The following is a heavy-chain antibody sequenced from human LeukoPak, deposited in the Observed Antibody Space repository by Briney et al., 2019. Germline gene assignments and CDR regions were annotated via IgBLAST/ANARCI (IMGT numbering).Heavy chain of an antibody. CDR2: ISGSGGST. J-gene: IGHJ4*02. V-gene: IGHV3-23*01. Sequence: GGTLRLSCAASGFTFSSYGMSWVRQAPGKGLEWVSAISGSGGSTYYADSVKGRFTISRDSSKNTLYLQMNSLRAEDTAVYYCARGLKQWLGFFDYWGQGTLVTVSS. CDR3: ARGLKQWLGFFDY. D-gene: IGHD6-19*01. CDR1: GFTFSSYG.